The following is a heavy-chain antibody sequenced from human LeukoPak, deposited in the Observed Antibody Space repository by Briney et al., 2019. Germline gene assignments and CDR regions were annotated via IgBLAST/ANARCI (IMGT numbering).Heavy chain of an antibody. D-gene: IGHD3-10*01. CDR1: GFTFSSYE. Sequence: PGGSLRLSCAASGFTFSSYEMNWARQAPGKGLEWVSSISSSSSYIYYADSVKGRFTISRDNAKNSLYLQMNSLRAEDTAVYYCARDRHYYGSGSYFSLDAFDIWGQGTMVTVSS. V-gene: IGHV3-21*01. J-gene: IGHJ3*02. CDR3: ARDRHYYGSGSYFSLDAFDI. CDR2: ISSSSSYI.